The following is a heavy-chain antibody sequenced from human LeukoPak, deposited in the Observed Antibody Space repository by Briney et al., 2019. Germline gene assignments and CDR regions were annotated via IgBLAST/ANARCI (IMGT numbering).Heavy chain of an antibody. D-gene: IGHD1-26*01. CDR1: GGSISSNTHY. Sequence: SETLSLTCTVFGGSISSNTHYWGWIRQPPGKGLEWIGSVFYSGSPYFNPSLKSRVTISVDKSKNQFSLKLSSVTAADTAVYYCARRVKGALDYWGQGTLVTVSS. CDR3: ARRVKGALDY. J-gene: IGHJ4*02. V-gene: IGHV4-39*07. CDR2: VFYSGSP.